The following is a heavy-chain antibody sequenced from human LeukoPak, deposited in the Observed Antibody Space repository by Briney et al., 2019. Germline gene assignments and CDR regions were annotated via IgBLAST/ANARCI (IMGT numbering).Heavy chain of an antibody. CDR1: GFTFSTYA. J-gene: IGHJ4*02. CDR3: ARVKEVRERYRPFDH. CDR2: ISFDGSNE. D-gene: IGHD1-1*01. Sequence: TGGSLRLSCAASGFTFSTYALHWVRQAPGKGLEWVAEISFDGSNEYYADSVTGRFTISRDNSKNTLYLQMNSLRSEDTAVYYCARVKEVRERYRPFDHWGQGTLVTVSS. V-gene: IGHV3-30-3*01.